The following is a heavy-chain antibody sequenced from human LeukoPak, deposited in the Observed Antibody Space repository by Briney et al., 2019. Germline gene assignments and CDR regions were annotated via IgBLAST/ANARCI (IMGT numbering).Heavy chain of an antibody. V-gene: IGHV1-69*06. CDR3: ATRNKDIVVDDSPVMDV. CDR1: LGTCSSYT. D-gene: IGHD2-15*01. J-gene: IGHJ6*04. Sequence: AAVKVSCKASLGTCSSYTVRWVRPAPGQGLEWMGGIIPIFGTANYAQKFQGRVTITADKSTSTAYMELSSLRSEDTAVYYCATRNKDIVVDDSPVMDVWGKGTTVTVSS. CDR2: IIPIFGTA.